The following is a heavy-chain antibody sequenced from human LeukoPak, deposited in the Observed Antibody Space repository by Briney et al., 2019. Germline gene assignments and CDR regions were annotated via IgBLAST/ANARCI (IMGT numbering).Heavy chain of an antibody. V-gene: IGHV4-31*03. D-gene: IGHD6-13*01. J-gene: IGHJ4*02. CDR2: IYYSGST. CDR3: ARDSSSWYEGYFDY. Sequence: SQTLSLTCTVSGGSISSGGYYWSWIRQHPGKGLEWIGYIYYSGSTYYNPSLKSRVTISVDTSKNQFSLKLSSVTAADTAVYYCARDSSSWYEGYFDYWGQGTLVTVSS. CDR1: GGSISSGGYY.